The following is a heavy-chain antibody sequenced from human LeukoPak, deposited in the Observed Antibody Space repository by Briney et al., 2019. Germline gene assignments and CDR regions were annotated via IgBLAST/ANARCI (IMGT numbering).Heavy chain of an antibody. D-gene: IGHD3-9*01. CDR2: IRISSSYI. J-gene: IGHJ6*03. V-gene: IGHV3-21*01. Sequence: VGSLSLSCAASGFTSSSYIMNWVRQAPGQGLEWVSSIRISSSYIYCADSVKGRFTIYRDNARSSLYLQMNSLRAEDTAVYYCARARTYYDILTGYYDLGYYYCMDVWGKGTTVTVSS. CDR1: GFTSSSYI. CDR3: ARARTYYDILTGYYDLGYYYCMDV.